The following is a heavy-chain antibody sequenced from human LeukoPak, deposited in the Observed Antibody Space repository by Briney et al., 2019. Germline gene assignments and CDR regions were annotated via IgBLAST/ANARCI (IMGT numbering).Heavy chain of an antibody. Sequence: ASVKVSCKASGYTFTSYFMHWVRQAPGQGLEWMGIINPSGGSTSYAQKFQGRVTMTRDTSMSTVYMELSSLRSEDTAVYYCARGRVATITGGYNWFDPWGQGTLVTVSS. CDR3: ARGRVATITGGYNWFDP. CDR2: INPSGGST. D-gene: IGHD5-12*01. CDR1: GYTFTSYF. J-gene: IGHJ5*02. V-gene: IGHV1-46*01.